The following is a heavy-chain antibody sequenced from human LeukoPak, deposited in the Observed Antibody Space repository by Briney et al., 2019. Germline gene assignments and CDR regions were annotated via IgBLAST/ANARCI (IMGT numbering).Heavy chain of an antibody. V-gene: IGHV1-69*04. D-gene: IGHD3-10*01. J-gene: IGHJ3*02. CDR2: IIPILGTA. CDR1: GGTFSSYA. Sequence: SVKVSCKASGGTFSSYAISWVRQAPGQGLEWMGRIIPILGTANYAQKFQGRVTITADKSTSTAYMELSSLRSEDTAVYYCAREEELEEYYGSGGYAFDIWGQGTMVTVSS. CDR3: AREEELEEYYGSGGYAFDI.